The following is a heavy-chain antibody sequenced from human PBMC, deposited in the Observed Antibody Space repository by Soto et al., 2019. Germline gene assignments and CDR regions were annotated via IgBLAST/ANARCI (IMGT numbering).Heavy chain of an antibody. CDR1: GFTFSSYA. CDR2: ISSNGGST. J-gene: IGHJ3*02. V-gene: IGHV3-64D*09. CDR3: VKDEGAAAGTFAFYI. Sequence: GGSLRLSCSASGFTFSSYAMHWVRQAPGKGLEYVSAISSNGGSTYYADSVKGRFTISRDNSKNTLYLQMSSLRAEDTAVYYCVKDEGAAAGTFAFYIWGQGTMVTVSS. D-gene: IGHD6-13*01.